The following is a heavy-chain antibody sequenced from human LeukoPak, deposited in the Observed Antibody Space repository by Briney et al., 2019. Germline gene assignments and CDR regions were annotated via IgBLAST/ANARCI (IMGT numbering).Heavy chain of an antibody. Sequence: PGGSLRLSCAASGFTLSNAWMSWVRQAPGKGLEWVGRIKSKTDGGTTDYAAPVKGRFTISRDDSKNTLYLQMNSLKTEDTAVYYCTTAFEYSSSWYAFDIWGQGTMVTVSS. CDR2: IKSKTDGGTT. CDR1: GFTLSNAW. J-gene: IGHJ3*02. CDR3: TTAFEYSSSWYAFDI. V-gene: IGHV3-15*01. D-gene: IGHD6-13*01.